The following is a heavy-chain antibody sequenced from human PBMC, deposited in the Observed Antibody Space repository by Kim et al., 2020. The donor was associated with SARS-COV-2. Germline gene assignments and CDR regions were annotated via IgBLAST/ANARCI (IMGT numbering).Heavy chain of an antibody. CDR1: GFIFSNSW. D-gene: IGHD5-18*01. V-gene: IGHV3-74*01. CDR3: TRGYTYRDY. CDR2: INADGTKT. J-gene: IGHJ4*02. Sequence: GGSLRLSCAASGFIFSNSWMHWVRQAPGKGLVWVSRINADGTKTNYADCVKGRFTISRDNAKNTLYLQMNSLRDEDTAVYYCTRGYTYRDYWGQGTLVTVSS.